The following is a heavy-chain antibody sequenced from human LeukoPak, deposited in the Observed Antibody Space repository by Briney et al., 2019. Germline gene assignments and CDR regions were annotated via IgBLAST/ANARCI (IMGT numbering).Heavy chain of an antibody. J-gene: IGHJ5*02. CDR2: IYTSGST. D-gene: IGHD3-10*01. CDR1: GGSISSYY. Sequence: PSETLSLTCTVSGGSISSYYWSWIRQPAGKGLEWTGRIYTSGSTNYNPSLKSRVTMSVDTSKNQFSLKLSSVTAADTAVYYCARDRQWFGELSWFDPWGQGTLVTVSS. V-gene: IGHV4-4*07. CDR3: ARDRQWFGELSWFDP.